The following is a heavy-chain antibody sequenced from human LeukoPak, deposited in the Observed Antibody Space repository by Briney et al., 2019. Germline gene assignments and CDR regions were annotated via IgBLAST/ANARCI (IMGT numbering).Heavy chain of an antibody. Sequence: RASVKVSCKASGYTFTGYYMHWVRQAPGQGLEWMGWINPNSGGTNYAQKFQGRVTMTRDTSISTAYMGLSSLRSEDTAVYYCARDGGCPYTAMGPVDYWGQGTLVTVSS. J-gene: IGHJ4*02. CDR3: ARDGGCPYTAMGPVDY. D-gene: IGHD5-18*01. CDR1: GYTFTGYY. CDR2: INPNSGGT. V-gene: IGHV1-2*02.